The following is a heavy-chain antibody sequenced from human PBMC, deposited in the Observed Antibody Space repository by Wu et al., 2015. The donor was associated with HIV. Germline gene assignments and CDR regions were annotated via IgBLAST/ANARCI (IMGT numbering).Heavy chain of an antibody. CDR1: GATFISYT. CDR2: FIPVIGTP. Sequence: QVQLMQSGAEVKKPGSSVKVSCKASGATFISYTITWVRQAPGQGLEWMGGFIPVIGTPNFSQKFQGRVTITSDESTATVYMEMSTLRSEDTAVYYCARGLRDILTGYYSAFDYWGQGTLVIISS. J-gene: IGHJ4*02. V-gene: IGHV1-69*16. D-gene: IGHD3-9*01. CDR3: ARGLRDILTGYYSAFDY.